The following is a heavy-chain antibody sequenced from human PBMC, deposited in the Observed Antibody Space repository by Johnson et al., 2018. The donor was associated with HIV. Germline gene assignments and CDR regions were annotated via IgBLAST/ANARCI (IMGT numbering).Heavy chain of an antibody. D-gene: IGHD6-6*01. CDR1: GFTFDDYA. J-gene: IGHJ3*02. CDR3: ARGRIAARPHAFDI. V-gene: IGHV3-9*01. Sequence: LVESGGGLVQPGRSLRLSCAASGFTFDDYAMHWVRQAPGKGLEWVSGINWNGGSTGYADSVKGRFTISRDNAKNSLYLQMNSLRAEDTALYYCARGRIAARPHAFDIWGQGTMVTVSS. CDR2: INWNGGST.